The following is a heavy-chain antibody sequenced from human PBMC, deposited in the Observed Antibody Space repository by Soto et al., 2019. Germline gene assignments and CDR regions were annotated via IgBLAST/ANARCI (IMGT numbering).Heavy chain of an antibody. Sequence: SVKVSCKASGGTFSSYAISWVRQAPGQGLEWMGGIIPIFGTANYAQKFQGRVTITADKSTSTAYMELSSLRSEDTAVYYCARPYDFWSGTPDYYGMDVSGQGTTVTVSS. CDR2: IIPIFGTA. J-gene: IGHJ6*02. CDR3: ARPYDFWSGTPDYYGMDV. D-gene: IGHD3-3*01. V-gene: IGHV1-69*06. CDR1: GGTFSSYA.